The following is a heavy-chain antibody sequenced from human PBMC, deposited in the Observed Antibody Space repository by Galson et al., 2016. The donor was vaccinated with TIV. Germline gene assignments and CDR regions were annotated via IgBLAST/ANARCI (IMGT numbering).Heavy chain of an antibody. Sequence: QSGAEVKKPGASVKVSCKASGYTFISYGITWVRQAPGQGLEWMGGIIPIFRTSRYAQKFQGRVTITADEYMSTVDMELSSLRSEDTAVYYCVRGMGATTYYQYGMDVWGQGTTVTVSS. CDR1: GYTFISYG. D-gene: IGHD1-26*01. J-gene: IGHJ6*02. CDR2: IIPIFRTS. CDR3: VRGMGATTYYQYGMDV. V-gene: IGHV1-69*13.